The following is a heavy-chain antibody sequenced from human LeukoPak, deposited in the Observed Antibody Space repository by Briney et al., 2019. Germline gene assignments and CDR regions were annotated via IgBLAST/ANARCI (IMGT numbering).Heavy chain of an antibody. D-gene: IGHD2-2*01. CDR1: GGSISSYF. CDR2: SFDRGDT. Sequence: PSETLSLTCTVSGGSISSYFWSWVRQPPGKGLEWLGHSFDRGDTNYNPSFRSRVTISVETSKNQFSLKLSSVTAADTAIYYCARDRRRELVHAFDLWGRGTMVTVSS. CDR3: ARDRRRELVHAFDL. V-gene: IGHV4-59*12. J-gene: IGHJ3*01.